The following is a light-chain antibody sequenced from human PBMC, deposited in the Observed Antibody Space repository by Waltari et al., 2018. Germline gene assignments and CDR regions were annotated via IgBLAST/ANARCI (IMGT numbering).Light chain of an antibody. Sequence: QSALTQPASVSGSPGQSITISCTGTSSDVGGYNYHPWYQQHPGKAPKLMIYEVSNRPSGVSNRFSGSKSGNTASLTISGLQAEDEADYYCSSYTSSSPVVFGGGTKLTVL. J-gene: IGLJ2*01. CDR2: EVS. CDR3: SSYTSSSPVV. CDR1: SSDVGGYNY. V-gene: IGLV2-14*01.